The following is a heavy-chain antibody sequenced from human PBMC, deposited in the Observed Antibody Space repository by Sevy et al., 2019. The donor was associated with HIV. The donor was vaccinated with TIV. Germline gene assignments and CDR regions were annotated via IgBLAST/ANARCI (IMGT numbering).Heavy chain of an antibody. CDR2: ISPHNGDT. CDR3: ARAYCSGSRCYSLAS. D-gene: IGHD2-15*01. J-gene: IGHJ5*02. CDR1: GYTFNTYR. Sequence: ASVKVSCKVSGYTFNTYRIHWVRQAPGQGLEWMGWISPHNGDTNYAQRLQGRVTMLTDTSSSTAYMELKSLRSDDTAVYYCARAYCSGSRCYSLASWGQGTLVTVSS. V-gene: IGHV1-18*01.